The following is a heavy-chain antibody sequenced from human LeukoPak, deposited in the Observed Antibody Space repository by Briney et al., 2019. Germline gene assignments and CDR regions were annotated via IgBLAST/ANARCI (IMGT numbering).Heavy chain of an antibody. J-gene: IGHJ4*02. V-gene: IGHV4-4*07. CDR3: ARDRGGGDLGY. D-gene: IGHD2-21*02. Sequence: SETLSLTCTVSGGSISRYYWSWIRQPAGKGLEWIGRIHTSGSTNYNPSLNSRVTISVDTSKNQFSLKMSSVTAADTAVYYCARDRGGGDLGYWGQGTLVTVSS. CDR2: IHTSGST. CDR1: GGSISRYY.